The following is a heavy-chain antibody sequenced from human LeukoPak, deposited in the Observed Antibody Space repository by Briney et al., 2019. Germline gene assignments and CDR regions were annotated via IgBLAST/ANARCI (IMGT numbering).Heavy chain of an antibody. D-gene: IGHD2-21*02. CDR2: ISGDGSST. CDR1: GFTFRSYA. J-gene: IGHJ4*02. V-gene: IGHV3-64*01. CDR3: ARAKAEVTASDH. Sequence: GGSLRLSCAASGFTFRSYAMHWIRQAPGKRLEYVSAISGDGSSTFYANSVQGRFTISRDNSKNTLYLQMGSLRPEDMAVYYCARAKAEVTASDHWGQGTLVTVSS.